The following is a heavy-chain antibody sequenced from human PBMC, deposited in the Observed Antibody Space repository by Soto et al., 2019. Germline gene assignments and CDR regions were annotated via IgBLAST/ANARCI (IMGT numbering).Heavy chain of an antibody. CDR1: GGTFSSDA. D-gene: IGHD2-15*01. CDR2: IIPIFGTA. Sequence: SVKVSCKASGGTFSSDAISWVRQAPGQGLEWMGGIIPIFGTANYAQKFQGRVTITADKSTSTAYMELSSLRSEDTAVYYCARRVFGGEHAYDIWGQGTMVTVSS. CDR3: ARRVFGGEHAYDI. V-gene: IGHV1-69*06. J-gene: IGHJ3*02.